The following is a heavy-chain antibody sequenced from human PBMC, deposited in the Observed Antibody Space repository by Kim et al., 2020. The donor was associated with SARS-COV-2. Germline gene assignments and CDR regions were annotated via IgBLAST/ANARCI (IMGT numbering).Heavy chain of an antibody. CDR1: GFTFSSYA. Sequence: GGSLRLSCAASGFTFSSYAMHWVRQAPGKGLEWVAVISYDGSNKYYADSVKGLFTISRDNSKNTLYLQMNSLRAEDTAVYYCARAKPFDNWNIDYWGQGTLVTVSS. CDR3: ARAKPFDNWNIDY. CDR2: ISYDGSNK. J-gene: IGHJ4*02. D-gene: IGHD1-1*01. V-gene: IGHV3-30-3*01.